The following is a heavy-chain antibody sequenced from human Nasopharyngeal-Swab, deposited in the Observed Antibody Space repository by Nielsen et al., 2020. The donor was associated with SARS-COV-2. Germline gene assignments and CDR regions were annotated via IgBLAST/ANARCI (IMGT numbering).Heavy chain of an antibody. CDR2: INNRGDDT. D-gene: IGHD2-2*01. V-gene: IGHV3-23*01. CDR1: GFTFSNYA. J-gene: IGHJ1*01. CDR3: ARDLGGGYCTTTNCPGS. Sequence: GESLKISCAASGFTFSNYAMSWVRQAPGKGLEWVSTINNRGDDTHYVDSVRGRFTVSRDSSTNTLYLQMNNVRAEDTAVYYCARDLGGGYCTTTNCPGSWGQGTLVTVSS.